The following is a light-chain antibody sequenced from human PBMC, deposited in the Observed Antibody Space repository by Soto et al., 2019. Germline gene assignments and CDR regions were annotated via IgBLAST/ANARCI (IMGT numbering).Light chain of an antibody. CDR1: SGHSTYA. CDR3: QTWGTGIPYV. CDR2: INSDGSH. J-gene: IGLJ1*01. V-gene: IGLV4-69*01. Sequence: QSVLTQSPSASASLGASVKLTCTLSSGHSTYAIAWHQQQPEKGPRFLMQINSDGSHTKGDGIPDRFSGSGSGAERFLTISSLQSEDEADYYCQTWGTGIPYVFGTGTKVTVL.